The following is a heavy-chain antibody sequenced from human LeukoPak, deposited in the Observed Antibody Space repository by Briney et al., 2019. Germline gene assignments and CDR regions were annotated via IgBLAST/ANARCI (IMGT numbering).Heavy chain of an antibody. CDR2: INHSGST. D-gene: IGHD1-14*01. CDR1: GGSFSGYY. Sequence: SETLSLTCAVYGGSFSGYYWSWIRQPPGKGLEWIGEINHSGSTNYNPSLKSRVTISVDTSKNRFSLKLSSVTAADTAVYYCARGSPLGRNWFDPWGQGTLVTVSS. J-gene: IGHJ5*02. V-gene: IGHV4-34*01. CDR3: ARGSPLGRNWFDP.